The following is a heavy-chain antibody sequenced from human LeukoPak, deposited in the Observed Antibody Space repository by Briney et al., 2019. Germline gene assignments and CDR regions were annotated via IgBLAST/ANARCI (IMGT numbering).Heavy chain of an antibody. CDR1: GGSISSYY. V-gene: IGHV4-4*07. D-gene: IGHD2-21*02. J-gene: IGHJ4*02. Sequence: SETLSLTCTVSGGSISSYYWSWIRQPAGKGLEWIGRILTGGNTNYNPSLKSRVTMSGDRSKNQFSLKLSSVTAADTAVYYCARVGDSATYFDYWGLGTLVTVSS. CDR2: ILTGGNT. CDR3: ARVGDSATYFDY.